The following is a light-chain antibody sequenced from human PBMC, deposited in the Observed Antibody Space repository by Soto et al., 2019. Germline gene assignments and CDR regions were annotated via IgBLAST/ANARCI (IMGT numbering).Light chain of an antibody. CDR2: GAS. Sequence: ETVMTQSPATLSLSPGERATLSCRASQSVSSKLVWYQQKPGQAPRFLIYGASTRATGIPARFRGSGPGTEFTLTIDSLQSEDFAVYYCQQYNDWPSAFGGGTKVEIK. J-gene: IGKJ4*01. CDR1: QSVSSK. V-gene: IGKV3-15*01. CDR3: QQYNDWPSA.